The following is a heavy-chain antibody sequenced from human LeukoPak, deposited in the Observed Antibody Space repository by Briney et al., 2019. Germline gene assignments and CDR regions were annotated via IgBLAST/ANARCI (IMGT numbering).Heavy chain of an antibody. D-gene: IGHD3-22*01. CDR1: GYTFTSYG. CDR3: ARGRDYYDSSGYYGFDP. CDR2: INPNSGGT. Sequence: ASVKVSCKASGYTFTSYGISWVRQAPGQGLEWMGWINPNSGGTNYAQKFQGRVTMTRDTSISTAYMELSRLRSDDTAVYYCARGRDYYDSSGYYGFDPWDQGTLVTVSS. V-gene: IGHV1-2*02. J-gene: IGHJ5*02.